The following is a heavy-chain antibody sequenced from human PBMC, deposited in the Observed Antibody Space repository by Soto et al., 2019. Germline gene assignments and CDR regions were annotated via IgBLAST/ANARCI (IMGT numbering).Heavy chain of an antibody. J-gene: IGHJ3*02. CDR1: GYSFASYW. CDR2: IDPSDSYT. D-gene: IGHD3-22*01. CDR3: ARHGVPMIVVAAIIHDAFDI. V-gene: IGHV5-10-1*01. Sequence: GESLKISCKGSGYSFASYWISWVRQMPGKGLEWMGRIDPSDSYTNYSPSFQGHVTISADKSISTAYLQWSSLKASDTAMYYCARHGVPMIVVAAIIHDAFDIWGQGTMVTVSS.